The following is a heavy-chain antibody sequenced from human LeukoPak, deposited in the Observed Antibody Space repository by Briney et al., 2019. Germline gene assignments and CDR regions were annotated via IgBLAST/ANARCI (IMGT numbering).Heavy chain of an antibody. CDR2: IGKSDGTT. V-gene: IGHV3-23*01. Sequence: PGGSLTLSCAGSGFTFSGYAVSWVRQTPGKGLEWVAVIGKSDGTTHHADSVKGRFTISRDNARNTLYLQMNSLRPEDTAVYYCAKGRYSSDWYNFECWGQGTQVTVSS. J-gene: IGHJ4*02. D-gene: IGHD6-13*01. CDR1: GFTFSGYA. CDR3: AKGRYSSDWYNFEC.